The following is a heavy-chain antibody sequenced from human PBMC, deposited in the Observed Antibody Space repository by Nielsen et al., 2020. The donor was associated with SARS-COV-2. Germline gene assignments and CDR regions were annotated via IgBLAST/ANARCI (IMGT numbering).Heavy chain of an antibody. CDR3: AREARRVGGSRSPFDAFDL. D-gene: IGHD1-26*01. J-gene: IGHJ3*01. CDR2: IDPNSGGT. V-gene: IGHV1-2*06. CDR1: GYPFSGYN. Sequence: ASVKVSCKTSGYPFSGYNIHWVRQAPGQGPEWMGRIDPNSGGTRFPQKIQGGVTLTSDTSISTAYMELSGLTSADTAIYYCAREARRVGGSRSPFDAFDLWGQGTLVTVSS.